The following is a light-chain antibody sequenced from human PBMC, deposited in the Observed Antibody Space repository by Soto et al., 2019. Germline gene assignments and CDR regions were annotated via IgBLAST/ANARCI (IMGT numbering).Light chain of an antibody. Sequence: QSALTQPASVSGSPGQSITISCTGSSSDVGSYNLVSWYQQHPGKAPKLMIYEGTNRPSGVSNRFSGSKSGNTASLTISGLQAEDEAHYYCSSYAGRVVFGGGTELTVL. J-gene: IGLJ2*01. CDR3: SSYAGRVV. CDR2: EGT. V-gene: IGLV2-23*01. CDR1: SSDVGSYNL.